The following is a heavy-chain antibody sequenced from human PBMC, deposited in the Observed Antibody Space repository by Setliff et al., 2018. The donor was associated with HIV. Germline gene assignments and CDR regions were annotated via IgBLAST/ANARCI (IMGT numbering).Heavy chain of an antibody. CDR1: GGSISSHY. CDR2: IYYSGST. V-gene: IGHV4-59*11. J-gene: IGHJ5*02. Sequence: SETLSLTCTVSGGSISSHYWSWIRQPPGKGLEWIGYIYYSGSTNYNPSLKSRATISLDTSKNQFSLKLTSVTAADTAVYYCARDRGSYNFWSGLARGDNWFDPWGQGTLVTVSS. CDR3: ARDRGSYNFWSGLARGDNWFDP. D-gene: IGHD3-3*01.